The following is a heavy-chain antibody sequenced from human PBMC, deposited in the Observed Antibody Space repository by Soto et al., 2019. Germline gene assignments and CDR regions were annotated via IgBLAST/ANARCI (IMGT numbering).Heavy chain of an antibody. J-gene: IGHJ6*02. D-gene: IGHD3-3*01. Sequence: PSETLSLTCAVSGGSISSSNWWSWVRQPPGKGLEWIGEIYHSGSTNYNPSLKSRVTITVDKSKNQFSLKLSSVTAADTAVFYCARFFKYYDFWSGFREEGYYGMDVWGQGTTVTVSS. CDR2: IYHSGST. CDR3: ARFFKYYDFWSGFREEGYYGMDV. V-gene: IGHV4-4*02. CDR1: GGSISSSNW.